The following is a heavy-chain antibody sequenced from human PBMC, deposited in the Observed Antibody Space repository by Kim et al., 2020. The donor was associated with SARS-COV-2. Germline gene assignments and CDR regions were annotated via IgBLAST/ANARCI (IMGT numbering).Heavy chain of an antibody. CDR1: GGSFSGYY. V-gene: IGHV4-34*01. Sequence: SETLSLTCAVYGGSFSGYYWSWIRQPPGKGLEWIGEINHSGSTNYNPSLKSRVTISVDTSKNQFSLKLSSVTAADTAVFYCARVPRSDSSGYYLRDFDYWGQGTLVTVSS. D-gene: IGHD3-22*01. CDR2: INHSGST. CDR3: ARVPRSDSSGYYLRDFDY. J-gene: IGHJ4*02.